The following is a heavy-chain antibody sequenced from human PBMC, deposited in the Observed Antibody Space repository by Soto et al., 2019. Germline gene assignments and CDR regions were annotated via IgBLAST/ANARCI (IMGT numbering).Heavy chain of an antibody. Sequence: PSQTLSLTCAISGDSVSSNSAAWNWIRQSPSRGLEWLGRTYYRSKWYNDYAVSVKSRITINPDTSKNQFSLQLNSVTPEDTAVYYCARGVILNSSGWYGDDAFDIWGQGTMVTVSS. CDR3: ARGVILNSSGWYGDDAFDI. V-gene: IGHV6-1*01. CDR2: TYYRSKWYN. J-gene: IGHJ3*02. CDR1: GDSVSSNSAA. D-gene: IGHD6-19*01.